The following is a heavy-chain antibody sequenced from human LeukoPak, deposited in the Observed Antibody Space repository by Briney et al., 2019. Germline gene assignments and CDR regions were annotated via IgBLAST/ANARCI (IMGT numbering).Heavy chain of an antibody. D-gene: IGHD1-26*01. CDR1: GGSFSTYY. J-gene: IGHJ4*02. CDR3: STGGD. Sequence: KPSETLSLTCAVYGGSFSTYYWSWVRQPPGKGLEWIGEINHSGSTNYNPSLKSRVTISANTSKGQFSLKLTSVTAADTAVYYCSTGGDWGQGTLVTVSS. CDR2: INHSGST. V-gene: IGHV4-34*01.